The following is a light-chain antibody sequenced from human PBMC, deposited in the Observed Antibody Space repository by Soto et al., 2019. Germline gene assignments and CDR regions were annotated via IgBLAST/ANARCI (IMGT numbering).Light chain of an antibody. CDR1: QDISNY. CDR3: QQYDNLPLT. CDR2: DAS. V-gene: IGKV1-33*01. Sequence: DIQMTQSPSSLSASVGDRVTITCQASQDISNYLNWYQQKPGKAPKLLIYDASNLETGVPSRFSGSASVTDFTFTISSLQPEDIGTYYCQQYDNLPLTFGGGTKVEIK. J-gene: IGKJ4*01.